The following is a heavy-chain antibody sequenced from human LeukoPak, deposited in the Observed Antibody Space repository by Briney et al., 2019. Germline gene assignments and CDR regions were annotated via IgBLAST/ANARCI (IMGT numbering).Heavy chain of an antibody. D-gene: IGHD3-10*02. J-gene: IGHJ6*04. CDR2: INSSGSTI. V-gene: IGHV3-48*03. CDR3: AELGITMIGGV. CDR1: GFTFSSYE. Sequence: GGSLRLSCAASGFTFSSYEMNWVRQAPGKGLEWVSYINSSGSTIYYADSVKGRFTISRDNAKNSLYLEMNRLRADDTAVYYCAELGITMIGGVWGKGTTVTISS.